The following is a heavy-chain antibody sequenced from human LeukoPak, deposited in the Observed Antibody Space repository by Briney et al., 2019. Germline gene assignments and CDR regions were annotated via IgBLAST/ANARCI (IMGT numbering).Heavy chain of an antibody. V-gene: IGHV4-34*01. D-gene: IGHD2-2*01. CDR2: INLSGST. Sequence: TSETLSLTCAVYGGSFSGYYWSWIRQPPGKGLEWIGEINLSGSTNYNPSLKSRVTISVDTSKNQFSLKLSSVTAADTAVYYCARVYCSSTSCYVYFDYWGQGTLVTVSS. CDR1: GGSFSGYY. J-gene: IGHJ4*02. CDR3: ARVYCSSTSCYVYFDY.